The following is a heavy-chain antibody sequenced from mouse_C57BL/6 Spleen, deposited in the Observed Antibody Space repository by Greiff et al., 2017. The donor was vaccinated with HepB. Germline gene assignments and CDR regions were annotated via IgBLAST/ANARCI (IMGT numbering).Heavy chain of an antibody. CDR2: ISDGGSYT. D-gene: IGHD2-1*01. V-gene: IGHV5-4*01. CDR3: ARDGKNFDV. Sequence: EVMLVESGGGLVKPGGSLKLSCAASGFTFSSYAMSWVRQTPEKRLEWVATISDGGSYTYYPDNVKGRFTISRDNAKNNLYLQMSHLKSEDTAMYYCARDGKNFDVWGTGTTVTVSS. J-gene: IGHJ1*03. CDR1: GFTFSSYA.